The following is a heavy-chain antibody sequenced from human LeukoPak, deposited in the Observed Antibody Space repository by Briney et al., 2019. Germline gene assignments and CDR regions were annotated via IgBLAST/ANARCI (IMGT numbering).Heavy chain of an antibody. V-gene: IGHV3-23*01. CDR3: TKGARSSGYPGKQYFDY. CDR1: GFTFSSYA. D-gene: IGHD3-22*01. J-gene: IGHJ4*02. Sequence: GGSLRLSCAASGFTFSSYAMSCVRQAPGKGLEWVSAISGSGGSTYYADSAKGRVTLSTDTSKNTLYLQMNSLRAEDAAVYYCTKGARSSGYPGKQYFDYWGQGTLVTVSS. CDR2: ISGSGGST.